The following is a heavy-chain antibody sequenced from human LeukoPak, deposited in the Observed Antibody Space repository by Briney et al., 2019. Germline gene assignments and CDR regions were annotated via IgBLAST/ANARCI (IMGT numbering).Heavy chain of an antibody. Sequence: GGSLRLSCATSGFTFSSYWMSWVRQAPGKGLEWVANIKQDGSEKYYVDSVKGRFTISRDNAKNSLYLQMNSLRAEDTAVYYCARAKLGYYSSSPGYWGQGTLVTVSS. V-gene: IGHV3-7*01. CDR3: ARAKLGYYSSSPGY. CDR1: GFTFSSYW. D-gene: IGHD6-6*01. CDR2: IKQDGSEK. J-gene: IGHJ4*02.